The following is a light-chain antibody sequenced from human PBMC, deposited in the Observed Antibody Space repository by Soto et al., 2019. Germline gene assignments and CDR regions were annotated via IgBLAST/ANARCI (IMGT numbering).Light chain of an antibody. J-gene: IGKJ5*01. CDR1: QSVSNSY. V-gene: IGKV3-20*01. CDR2: GAS. Sequence: EIVLTQSPGTLSLSPGERATLSCRASQSVSNSYLAWYQQKPGQAPRLLMYGASNRATGIPDRFSGSGSETDFTLTITSLQSEDIALYYCQQYNIWPPITFGQGTRLEIK. CDR3: QQYNIWPPIT.